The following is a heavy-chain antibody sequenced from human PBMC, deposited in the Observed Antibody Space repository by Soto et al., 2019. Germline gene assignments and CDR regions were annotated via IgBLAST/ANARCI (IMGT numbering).Heavy chain of an antibody. D-gene: IGHD2-2*02. J-gene: IGHJ6*02. V-gene: IGHV4-34*01. CDR1: GGSFSGYY. CDR2: INHSGST. CDR3: ARGRGYCSSTSCYKRPYYYYYGMDV. Sequence: QVQLQQWGAGLLKPSETLSLTCAVYGGSFSGYYWSWIRQPPGKGLEWIGEINHSGSTNYNPSLKSRVTIPVTTAKSQFSLKLRSVHAADTAVYYCARGRGYCSSTSCYKRPYYYYYGMDVWGQGTTVTVSS.